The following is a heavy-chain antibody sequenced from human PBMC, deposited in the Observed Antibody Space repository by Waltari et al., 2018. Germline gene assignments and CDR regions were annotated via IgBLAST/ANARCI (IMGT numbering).Heavy chain of an antibody. J-gene: IGHJ3*02. CDR2: IRYDGSNK. CDR3: ANSIAAHDAFDI. Sequence: QVQLVESGGGVVQPGGSLSLSCSGSGFTSSSYGMHWVRQAPGKGLEWVAFIRYDGSNKYYADSVKGRFTISRDNSKNTLYLQMNSLRAEDTAVYYCANSIAAHDAFDIWGQGTMVTVSS. CDR1: GFTSSSYG. D-gene: IGHD6-25*01. V-gene: IGHV3-30*02.